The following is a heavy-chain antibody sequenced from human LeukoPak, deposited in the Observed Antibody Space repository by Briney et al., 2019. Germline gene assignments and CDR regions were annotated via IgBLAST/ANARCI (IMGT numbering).Heavy chain of an antibody. J-gene: IGHJ3*02. CDR2: IRSSSSYI. CDR3: ARGSDSSGYFTDAFDI. D-gene: IGHD3-22*01. CDR1: GFTFTSYS. V-gene: IGHV3-21*01. Sequence: GGSLRLSCAASGFTFTSYSMKWVRQAPGKGLEWVSSIRSSSSYIYYADSVKGRFTISRDNAKNSLYLQMNSLRAEDTAVYYCARGSDSSGYFTDAFDIWGQGTMVTVSS.